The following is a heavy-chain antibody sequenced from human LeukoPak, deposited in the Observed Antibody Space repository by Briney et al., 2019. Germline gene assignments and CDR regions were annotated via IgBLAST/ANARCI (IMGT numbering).Heavy chain of an antibody. CDR2: ISAYNGNT. CDR1: GYTFTSYG. D-gene: IGHD5-24*01. J-gene: IGHJ4*02. Sequence: ASVKVSCKASGYTFTSYGISWVRQAPGQGLEWMGWISAYNGNTNYAQKLQGRVTMTTDKSTSTAYTELRSLRSDDTAVYYCARSSRRRDGYNHTPIYWGQGTLVTVSS. CDR3: ARSSRRRDGYNHTPIY. V-gene: IGHV1-18*01.